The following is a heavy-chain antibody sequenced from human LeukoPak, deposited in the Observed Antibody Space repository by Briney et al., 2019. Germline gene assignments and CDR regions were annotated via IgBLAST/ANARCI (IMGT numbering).Heavy chain of an antibody. J-gene: IGHJ4*02. V-gene: IGHV4-59*01. CDR3: ARVVKGIRFLEWLLWD. D-gene: IGHD3-3*01. CDR2: IYYSGST. Sequence: SETLSLTCTVSGGSISSYYWSWIRQPPGKGLEWIGYIYYSGSTNYNPSLKSRVTISVDTSKNQFSLKLSSVTAADTAVYYCARVVKGIRFLEWLLWDWGQGTLVTVSA. CDR1: GGSISSYY.